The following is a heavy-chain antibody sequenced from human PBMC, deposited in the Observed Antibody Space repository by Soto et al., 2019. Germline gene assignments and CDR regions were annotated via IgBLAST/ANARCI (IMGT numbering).Heavy chain of an antibody. V-gene: IGHV4-30-4*01. D-gene: IGHD3-10*01. CDR2: IYYSGST. CDR1: GGSISSGDYY. J-gene: IGHJ6*02. CDR3: ARDYYGSGSYYNGGYYYGMDV. Sequence: SETLSLTCTVSGGSISSGDYYWSWIRQPPGKGLEWIGYIYYSGSTYYNPSLKSRVTISVDTSKNQFSLKLSSVTAAYTAVYYCARDYYGSGSYYNGGYYYGMDVWGQGTTVTVSS.